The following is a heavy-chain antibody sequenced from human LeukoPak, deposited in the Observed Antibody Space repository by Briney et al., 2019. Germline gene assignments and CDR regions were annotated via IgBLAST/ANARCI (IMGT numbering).Heavy chain of an antibody. D-gene: IGHD1-26*01. V-gene: IGHV3-23*01. CDR3: AKCAISWSYHLRSYYFDY. J-gene: IGHJ4*02. CDR1: GFTFSSYA. Sequence: GGSLRLSCASSGFTFSSYAMSWVRQAPGKGLEWVSAISGSGGSTYYADSVKGRFTISRDNSKNTLYLQMNSLRAEDTAVYYCAKCAISWSYHLRSYYFDYWGQGTLVTVSS. CDR2: ISGSGGST.